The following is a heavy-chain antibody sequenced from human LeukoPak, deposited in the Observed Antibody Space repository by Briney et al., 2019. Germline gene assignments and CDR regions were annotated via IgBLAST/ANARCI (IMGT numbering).Heavy chain of an antibody. Sequence: GGSLRLSCAASGFTFSSYSMSWVRQAPGKGLEWVSSISSSSTYIYYADSVKGRFTVSRDNAKNSLYLQMNSLRAEDTAVYFCASQYTSSRIFDDWGQRTLVTVSS. CDR1: GFTFSSYS. CDR2: ISSSSTYI. J-gene: IGHJ4*02. V-gene: IGHV3-21*01. CDR3: ASQYTSSRIFDD. D-gene: IGHD6-13*01.